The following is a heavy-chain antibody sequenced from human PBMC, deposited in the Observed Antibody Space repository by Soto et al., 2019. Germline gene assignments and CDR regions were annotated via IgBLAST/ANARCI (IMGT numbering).Heavy chain of an antibody. D-gene: IGHD6-13*01. Sequence: QVQLVQSGAEVKKPGASVKVSCKASGYTFTSYGISWVRQAPGQGLEWMGWISAYNGNTNYAQKLQGRVTMTTDTATSTAYMELRSRRADDTAVYYCARVARGSSSWSNWFDPWGQGTLVTVSS. CDR2: ISAYNGNT. V-gene: IGHV1-18*01. J-gene: IGHJ5*02. CDR3: ARVARGSSSWSNWFDP. CDR1: GYTFTSYG.